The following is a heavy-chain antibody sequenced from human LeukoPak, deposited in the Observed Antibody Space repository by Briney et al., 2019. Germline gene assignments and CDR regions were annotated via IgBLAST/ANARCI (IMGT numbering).Heavy chain of an antibody. V-gene: IGHV3-30*19. Sequence: GGSLRLSCAASGFTFSSYGMHWVRQAPGKGLEWVAVISYDGSNKYYADSVKGRFTISRDNSKNTLYLQMNSLRAEDTAVYYCARIPDYYDSRLPLLWGRGTLVTVSS. D-gene: IGHD3-22*01. CDR1: GFTFSSYG. J-gene: IGHJ2*01. CDR3: ARIPDYYDSRLPLL. CDR2: ISYDGSNK.